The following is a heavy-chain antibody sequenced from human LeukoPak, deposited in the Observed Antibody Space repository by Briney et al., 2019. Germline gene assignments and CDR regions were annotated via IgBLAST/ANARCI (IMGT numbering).Heavy chain of an antibody. CDR2: ISSSSSYI. V-gene: IGHV3-21*01. D-gene: IGHD5-18*01. CDR3: ARESWSGYSLFDP. Sequence: GGSLRLSCAASGFTFSSYSVNWVRQTPGKGLEWVSSISSSSSYIYYADSVKGRFTISRDNAKNPLYLQMNSLRAEDTAVYYCARESWSGYSLFDPWGQGTLVTASS. CDR1: GFTFSSYS. J-gene: IGHJ5*02.